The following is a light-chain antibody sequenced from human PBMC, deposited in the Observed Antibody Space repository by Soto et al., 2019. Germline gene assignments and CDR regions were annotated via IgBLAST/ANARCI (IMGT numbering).Light chain of an antibody. V-gene: IGKV1-5*03. CDR1: QSISSW. Sequence: DVQMTQSPSSLSASVGARVTITCRASQSISSWLAWYQQKPGKAPKLLIYKASSLQSGVPSRFSGSGSGIEFTLTISSLQPDDFATYYCQQYNYYSRTFGQGTKVDIK. CDR2: KAS. CDR3: QQYNYYSRT. J-gene: IGKJ1*01.